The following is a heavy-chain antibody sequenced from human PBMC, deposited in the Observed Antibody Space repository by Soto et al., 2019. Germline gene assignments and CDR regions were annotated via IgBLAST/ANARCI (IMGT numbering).Heavy chain of an antibody. D-gene: IGHD6-19*01. V-gene: IGHV3-48*03. J-gene: IGHJ3*02. Sequence: EVQLVESGGGLVQPGGSLRLSCAASGFTFSSYEMNWVRQAPGKGLEWVSYISSSGSIIYYADSVKGRFTISRNNAKNYRYLKMTSLRAEEPAVNYLARKGIAVAGIAFDIWGQGTMVTFSS. CDR3: ARKGIAVAGIAFDI. CDR2: ISSSGSII. CDR1: GFTFSSYE.